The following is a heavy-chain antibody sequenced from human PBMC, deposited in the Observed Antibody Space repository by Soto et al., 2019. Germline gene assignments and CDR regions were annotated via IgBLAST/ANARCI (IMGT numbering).Heavy chain of an antibody. D-gene: IGHD5-18*01. Sequence: QVQLVQSGAEVKKPGASVKVSCKASGYTFNSYAMNWVRQAPGQRLEWMGWINAGNGNTKYSQKFQGRVTITRDTPASKAYMELSSLRSEDTAVYYCARDPGYSYGYNWGQGTLVTVSS. CDR1: GYTFNSYA. V-gene: IGHV1-3*01. J-gene: IGHJ4*02. CDR3: ARDPGYSYGYN. CDR2: INAGNGNT.